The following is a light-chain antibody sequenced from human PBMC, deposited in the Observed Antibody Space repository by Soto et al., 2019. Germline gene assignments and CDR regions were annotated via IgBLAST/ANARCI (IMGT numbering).Light chain of an antibody. CDR2: DAS. J-gene: IGKJ1*01. CDR3: QQYNSPWT. Sequence: DIQMTQSPSTLSASVGDRVTITCRASQSISSWLAWYQQKPGKAPKLLIYDASSFESGVPSRFSGSGSGKEFTLTISSLQPDDFATYYCQQYNSPWTFGQGTKVEIK. CDR1: QSISSW. V-gene: IGKV1-5*01.